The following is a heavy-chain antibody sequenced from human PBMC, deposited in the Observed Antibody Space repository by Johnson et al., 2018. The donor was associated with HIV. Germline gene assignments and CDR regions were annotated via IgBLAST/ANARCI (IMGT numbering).Heavy chain of an antibody. CDR2: RKQDGSEK. D-gene: IGHD2-15*01. J-gene: IGHJ3*01. CDR3: ARAKDAAYPYDAFDV. V-gene: IGHV3-7*03. Sequence: VQLVESGGGLVQPGGSLRLSCAASGFTFSSYWMSWVRQAPGKGLEWVANRKQDGSEKYYVDSVKGRFTISRDNAKNSLYLQMDSLRAEETAMYYCARAKDAAYPYDAFDVWGHGTMVIVSA. CDR1: GFTFSSYW.